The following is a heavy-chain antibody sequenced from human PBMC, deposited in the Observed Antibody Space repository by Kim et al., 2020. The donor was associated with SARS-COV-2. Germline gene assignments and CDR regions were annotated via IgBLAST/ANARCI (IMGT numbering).Heavy chain of an antibody. CDR1: GYTFTDYP. V-gene: IGHV1-18*01. D-gene: IGHD1-26*01. CDR3: ARGEGMPVDSYYQMDG. CDR2: ISAYDGNT. J-gene: IGHJ6*03. Sequence: ASVKVSCEASGYTFTDYPISWVRQAPGQGFEWMGWISAYDGNTHYAPKFHDRVTIIRDTSTSTAYMELNSLRSDDTAVYYCARGEGMPVDSYYQMDGWGK.